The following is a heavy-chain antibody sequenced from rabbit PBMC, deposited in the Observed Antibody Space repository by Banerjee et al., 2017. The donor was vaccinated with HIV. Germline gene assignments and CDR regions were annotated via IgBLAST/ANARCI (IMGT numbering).Heavy chain of an antibody. CDR1: GFSFSSSYY. CDR2: INDGGGA. D-gene: IGHD2-1*01. Sequence: QSLEESGGRLVKPDETLTLTCTASGFSFSSSYYMCWVRQAPGKGLEYIGYINDGGGAYYASWVNGRFTISKTSSTTVALQMTSLTAADTATYFCARQYLGDDHHYDLWGPGTLVTVS. CDR3: ARQYLGDDHHYDL. V-gene: IGHV1S40*01. J-gene: IGHJ4*01.